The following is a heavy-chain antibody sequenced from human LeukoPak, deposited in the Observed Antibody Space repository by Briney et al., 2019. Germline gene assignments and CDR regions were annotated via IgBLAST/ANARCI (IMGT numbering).Heavy chain of an antibody. J-gene: IGHJ3*02. CDR1: GGSISSSNW. CDR2: IYHSGST. D-gene: IGHD3-22*01. V-gene: IGHV4-4*02. Sequence: SETQSLTCAVSGGSISSSNWWSWVRQPPGKGLEWIGEIYHSGSTNYNPSLKSRVTISVDTSKNQFSLKLSSVTAADTAVYYCARDRDDSSGYYQGNAFDIWGQGTMVTVSS. CDR3: ARDRDDSSGYYQGNAFDI.